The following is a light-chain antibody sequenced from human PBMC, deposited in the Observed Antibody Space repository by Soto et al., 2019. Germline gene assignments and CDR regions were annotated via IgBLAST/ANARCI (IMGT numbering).Light chain of an antibody. CDR1: SSDVGGYNY. CDR2: EVS. V-gene: IGLV2-8*01. J-gene: IGLJ2*01. CDR3: SSYASSNNLV. Sequence: QSVLTQPPSASGSPGQSVTISCTGTSSDVGGYNYVSWYQQHPGKAPKLMIYEVSKRPSGVPDRFSASKSGNTASLTVSGLQAEDEADYYCSSYASSNNLVFGGGSKVTVL.